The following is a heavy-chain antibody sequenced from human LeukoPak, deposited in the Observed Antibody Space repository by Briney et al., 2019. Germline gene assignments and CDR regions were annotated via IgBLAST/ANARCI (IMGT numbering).Heavy chain of an antibody. CDR3: ARDVYSGSYGMDV. V-gene: IGHV4-39*07. CDR1: GGSISSGGYY. J-gene: IGHJ6*02. D-gene: IGHD1-26*01. Sequence: SETLSLTCTVSGGSISSGGYYWSWIRQPPGKGLEWIGEINHSGSTNYNPSLKSRVTISVDTSKNQFSLKLSSVTAADTAVYYCARDVYSGSYGMDVWGQGTTVTVSS. CDR2: INHSGST.